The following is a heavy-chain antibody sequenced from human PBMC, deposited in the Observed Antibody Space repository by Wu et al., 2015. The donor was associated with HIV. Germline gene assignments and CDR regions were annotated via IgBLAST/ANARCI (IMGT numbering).Heavy chain of an antibody. D-gene: IGHD3-22*01. J-gene: IGHJ4*02. CDR3: AIVVVISGEDY. V-gene: IGHV1-69*11. Sequence: QVQVVQSGAEVKKPGSSVKVSCKTSGGTFGTFPINWVRQAPGQGLEWMGRIIPIVQTADYAQRFQGRVTITADESTDTAYLEVNRLKPEDTAVYFCAIVVVISGEDYWGQGTLVTVSS. CDR1: GGTFGTFP. CDR2: IIPIVQTA.